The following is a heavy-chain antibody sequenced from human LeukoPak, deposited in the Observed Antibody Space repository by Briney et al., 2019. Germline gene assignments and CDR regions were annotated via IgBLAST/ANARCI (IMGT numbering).Heavy chain of an antibody. V-gene: IGHV3-23*01. D-gene: IGHD6-19*01. CDR1: GFTFSRYA. J-gene: IGHJ5*02. CDR2: ISGSGGST. Sequence: PGGSLRLSCAASGFTFSRYAMSWVRQAPGKGLEWVSAISGSGGSTYYADSVKGRFTISRDNSKNTLYLQMNSLRAEDTAVYYCAKDRESVWLVSVNWSDPWGQGTLVSVSS. CDR3: AKDRESVWLVSVNWSDP.